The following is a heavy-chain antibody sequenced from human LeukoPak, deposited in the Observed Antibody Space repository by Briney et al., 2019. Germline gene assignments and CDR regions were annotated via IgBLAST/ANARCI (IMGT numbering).Heavy chain of an antibody. Sequence: PGRSLRLSCAASGFTFSSYGMHWVRQAPGKGLEWVAVIWYDGSNKYYADSVKGRFTISRDNSKNTLYLQMNSPRAEDTAVYYCAKNPRSYDSSGYYYPDPWGQGTLVTVPS. CDR2: IWYDGSNK. J-gene: IGHJ5*02. V-gene: IGHV3-33*06. D-gene: IGHD3-22*01. CDR1: GFTFSSYG. CDR3: AKNPRSYDSSGYYYPDP.